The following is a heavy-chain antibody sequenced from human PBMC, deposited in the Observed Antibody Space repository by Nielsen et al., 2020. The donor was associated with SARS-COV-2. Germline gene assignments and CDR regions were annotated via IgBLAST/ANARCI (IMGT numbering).Heavy chain of an antibody. D-gene: IGHD1-1*01. CDR3: AADPGTTGTNYYYYYYMDV. CDR1: GFTFTSSA. Sequence: SVKVSCKASGFTFTSSAVQWVRQARGQRLEWIGWIVVGSGNTNYAQKFQERVTITRDMYTSTAYMELSSLRSEDTAVYYCAADPGTTGTNYYYYYYMDVWGKGTTVTVSS. V-gene: IGHV1-58*01. CDR2: IVVGSGNT. J-gene: IGHJ6*03.